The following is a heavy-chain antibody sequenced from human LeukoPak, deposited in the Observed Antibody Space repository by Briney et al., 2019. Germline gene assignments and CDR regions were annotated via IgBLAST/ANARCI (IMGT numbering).Heavy chain of an antibody. J-gene: IGHJ4*02. CDR1: GGSISSSYW. Sequence: SETLSLTCAVSGGSISSSYWWSWVRQPPGKGLEWIGEIFHSGSTNYNPSLESRVTISVDESENHFSLRLSSVTAADTAVYYCARGVTGDLYYFDYWGQGTLVTVSS. D-gene: IGHD2-21*02. CDR3: ARGVTGDLYYFDY. V-gene: IGHV4-4*02. CDR2: IFHSGST.